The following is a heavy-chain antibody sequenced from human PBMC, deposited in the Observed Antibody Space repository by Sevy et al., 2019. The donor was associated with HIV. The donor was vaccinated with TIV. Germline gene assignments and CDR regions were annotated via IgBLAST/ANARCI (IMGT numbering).Heavy chain of an antibody. CDR2: IYYSGST. V-gene: IGHV4-59*01. CDR3: ANTVAGYFDY. Sequence: LSLTCTVSGGSISSYYWSWIRQPPGKGLEWIGYIYYSGSTNYNPSLKSRVTISVDTSKNQFSLKLSSVTAADTAVYYCANTVAGYFDYWGQGTLVTVSS. J-gene: IGHJ4*02. CDR1: GGSISSYY. D-gene: IGHD6-19*01.